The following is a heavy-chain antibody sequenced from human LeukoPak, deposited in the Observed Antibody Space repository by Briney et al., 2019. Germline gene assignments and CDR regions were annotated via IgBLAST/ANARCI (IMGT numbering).Heavy chain of an antibody. CDR2: IKSKNDGGTT. V-gene: IGHV3-15*01. Sequence: PGGSLRLSCAASGFTFSNAWMNWVRQAPGKGLEWLGRIKSKNDGGTTDYAARVNGRFTISRDDSKNTLYLQMNSLKTEDTAVYYCAYWSSSSWNYWGQGTLVTVSS. CDR3: AYWSSSSWNY. J-gene: IGHJ4*02. CDR1: GFTFSNAW. D-gene: IGHD6-13*01.